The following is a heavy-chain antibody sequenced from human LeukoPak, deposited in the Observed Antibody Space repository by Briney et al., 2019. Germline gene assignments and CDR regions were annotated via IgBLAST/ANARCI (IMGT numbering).Heavy chain of an antibody. V-gene: IGHV5-51*01. J-gene: IGHJ3*02. CDR3: ARRSRSRDYEAFDI. D-gene: IGHD4-17*01. Sequence: GESLKISCKGSGYSFTSYWIGWVRQMPGKGLEWMGIIYPGDSDTRYSPSLQGQVTISADRSISTAYLQWSSLKASDTAMYYCARRSRSRDYEAFDIWGQGTMVTVSS. CDR2: IYPGDSDT. CDR1: GYSFTSYW.